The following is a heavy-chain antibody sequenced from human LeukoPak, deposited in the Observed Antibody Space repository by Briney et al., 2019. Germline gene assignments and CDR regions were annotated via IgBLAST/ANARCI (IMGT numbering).Heavy chain of an antibody. D-gene: IGHD1-26*01. CDR2: ISSSTTTI. V-gene: IGHV3-48*01. CDR1: GFAFNTYS. CDR3: ARGVGAYYFDY. J-gene: IGHJ4*02. Sequence: GGSLRLSCAASGFAFNTYSMNWVRQAPGKGLEWVSSISSSTTTIYYADSVGGRFTISRDNAKNSLYLQMNSLRAEDTAVYYCARGVGAYYFDYWGQGTLVTVSS.